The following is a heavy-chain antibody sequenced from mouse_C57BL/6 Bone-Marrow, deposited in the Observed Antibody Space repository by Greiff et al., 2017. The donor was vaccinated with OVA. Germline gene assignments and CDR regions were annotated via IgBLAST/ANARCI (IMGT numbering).Heavy chain of an antibody. Sequence: DVQLQESGGGLVQPGGSMKLSCVASGFTFSNYWMNWVRQSPEKGLEWVAQIRLKSDNYATHYAESVKGRFTISRDDSKSSVYLQMNNLRAEDTGIYYCTVGYPLFDYWGQGTTLTVSS. D-gene: IGHD2-2*01. CDR2: IRLKSDNYAT. CDR3: TVGYPLFDY. CDR1: GFTFSNYW. J-gene: IGHJ2*01. V-gene: IGHV6-3*01.